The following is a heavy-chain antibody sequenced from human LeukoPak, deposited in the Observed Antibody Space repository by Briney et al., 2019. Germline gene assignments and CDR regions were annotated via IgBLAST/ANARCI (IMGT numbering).Heavy chain of an antibody. J-gene: IGHJ5*02. D-gene: IGHD4-17*01. CDR3: ARASLRGDWFDP. CDR2: INPGGGTT. CDR1: GYTFTSYY. Sequence: ASVKVSCKASGYTFTSYYMHWVRQAPGQGLEWMGIINPGGGTTSYAQKFQGRVTMTRDTSTSTVYMELSSLRSGDTAVYYCARASLRGDWFDPWGQGTLVTVSS. V-gene: IGHV1-46*01.